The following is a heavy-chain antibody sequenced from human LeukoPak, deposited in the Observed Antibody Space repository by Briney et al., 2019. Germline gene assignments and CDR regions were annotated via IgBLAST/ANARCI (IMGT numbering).Heavy chain of an antibody. J-gene: IGHJ4*02. CDR2: ISAYNGNT. Sequence: GASVKVSCKASGYTFTSYGISWVRQAPGQGLEWMGWISAYNGNTNYAQKLQGRVTMTTDTSTSTAYMELRSLRSDDTAVYYCARDSPWDRRINPPDYWGQGTLVTVSS. V-gene: IGHV1-18*01. CDR3: ARDSPWDRRINPPDY. D-gene: IGHD1-14*01. CDR1: GYTFTSYG.